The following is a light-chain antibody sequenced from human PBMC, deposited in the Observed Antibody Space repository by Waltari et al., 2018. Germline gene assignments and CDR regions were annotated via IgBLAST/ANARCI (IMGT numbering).Light chain of an antibody. J-gene: IGLJ3*02. CDR2: GST. CDR1: GPNIGAGHD. CDR3: QSYDTSLSVV. V-gene: IGLV1-40*01. Sequence: QSVLTQPPSVSGAPGQRAPISRTGRGPNIGAGHDLPWYQQLPRAAPNPLIYGSTSRPLGVPARFFGSTSGTSASLAITGLQAEDEADYYCQSYDTSLSVVFGGGTKLTVL.